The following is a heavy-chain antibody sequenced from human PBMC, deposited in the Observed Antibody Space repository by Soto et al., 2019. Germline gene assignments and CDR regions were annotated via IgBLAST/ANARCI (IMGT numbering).Heavy chain of an antibody. CDR3: ARGGIVVVVAATEGNWFDP. V-gene: IGHV1-18*01. J-gene: IGHJ5*02. CDR2: ISAYNGNT. CDR1: GYTFTSYG. Sequence: ASVKVSCKASGYTFTSYGISWVRQAPGQGLEWMGWISAYNGNTNYAQKLQGRVTMTTDTSTSTAYMELRSLGSDDTAVYYCARGGIVVVVAATEGNWFDPWGQGTLVTVSS. D-gene: IGHD2-15*01.